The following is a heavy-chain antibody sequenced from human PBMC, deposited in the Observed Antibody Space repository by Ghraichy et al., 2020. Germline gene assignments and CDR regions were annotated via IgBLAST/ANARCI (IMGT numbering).Heavy chain of an antibody. CDR2: INPNSGGT. CDR3: ARVAAMVTYYFDY. V-gene: IGHV1-2*02. D-gene: IGHD5-18*01. Sequence: ASVKVSCKASGYTFTGYYMHWVRQAPGQGLEWMGWINPNSGGTNYAQKFQGRVTMTRDTSISTAYMELSRLRSDDTAVYYCARVAAMVTYYFDYWGQGTLVTVSS. J-gene: IGHJ4*02. CDR1: GYTFTGYY.